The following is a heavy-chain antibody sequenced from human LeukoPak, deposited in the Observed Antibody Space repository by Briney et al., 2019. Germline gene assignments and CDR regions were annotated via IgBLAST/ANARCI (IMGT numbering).Heavy chain of an antibody. CDR3: ARALSNTVRGVGDY. CDR2: MSSDGSST. D-gene: IGHD3-10*01. J-gene: IGHJ4*02. V-gene: IGHV3-74*01. Sequence: GGSLRLSCAASGFTFSNYWMNWVRQVPGKGLMWVSRMSSDGSSTNYADSVKGRFTIFRDNAKNTLYLQMNSLRVEDTAVYYCARALSNTVRGVGDYWGQGTLVTVSS. CDR1: GFTFSNYW.